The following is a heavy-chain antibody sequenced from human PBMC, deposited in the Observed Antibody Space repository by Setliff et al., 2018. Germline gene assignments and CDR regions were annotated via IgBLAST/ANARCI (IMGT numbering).Heavy chain of an antibody. CDR3: ARGGVTAVWDLTD. D-gene: IGHD2-21*02. CDR1: GGSISSHY. J-gene: IGHJ4*02. CDR2: VFFTGDT. V-gene: IGHV4-59*11. Sequence: ETLSLTCTVSGGSISSHYWSWIRQPPGKGLEWIGYVFFTGDTDYNPSLGSRVTISLDRSKTQFSLKLSSVTAADTAVYYCARGGVTAVWDLTDWGQGTLVTVSS.